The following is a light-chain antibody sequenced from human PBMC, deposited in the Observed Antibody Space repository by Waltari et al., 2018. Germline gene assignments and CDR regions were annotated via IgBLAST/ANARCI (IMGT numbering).Light chain of an antibody. V-gene: IGKV3-15*01. CDR1: QSVPAN. Sequence: EIVMTQSPATLSVSPGERATLSCRASQSVPANLALYQQKPGHTPRLQIYGASTGATGIPARFSASGSGTEFTLTISGMQSEDFAVYYCQQYNDWPPLFTFGPGTKVDIK. J-gene: IGKJ3*01. CDR3: QQYNDWPPLFT. CDR2: GAS.